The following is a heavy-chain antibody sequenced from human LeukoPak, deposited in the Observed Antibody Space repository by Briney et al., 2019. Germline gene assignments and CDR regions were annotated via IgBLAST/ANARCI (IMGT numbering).Heavy chain of an antibody. CDR2: IIPIFGTA. CDR3: ARAVVGDYVWGINWFDP. J-gene: IGHJ5*02. D-gene: IGHD3-16*01. Sequence: SVKVSCKASGGTFSSYAISWVRQAPGQGLEWMGGIIPIFGTANYAQKFQGRVTITADESTSTAYMELSNLRSEDTAVYYCARAVVGDYVWGINWFDPWGQGTLVTVSS. CDR1: GGTFSSYA. V-gene: IGHV1-69*01.